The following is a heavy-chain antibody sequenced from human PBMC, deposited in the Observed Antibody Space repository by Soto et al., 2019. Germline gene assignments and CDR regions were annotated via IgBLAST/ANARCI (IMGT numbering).Heavy chain of an antibody. Sequence: GASVKVSCKASGYTFSTYGISWVRQAPGQGLEWMGWISAYNGDTETNYAQKFQGRVTMTKDTSTSAAYMELRNLRSDDTAVYYCAREAAVMAAAGPDYWG. D-gene: IGHD6-13*01. V-gene: IGHV1-18*01. CDR2: ISAYNGDTET. J-gene: IGHJ4*01. CDR1: GYTFSTYG. CDR3: AREAAVMAAAGPDY.